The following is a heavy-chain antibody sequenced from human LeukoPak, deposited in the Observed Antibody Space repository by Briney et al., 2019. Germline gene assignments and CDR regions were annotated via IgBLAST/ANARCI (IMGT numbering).Heavy chain of an antibody. Sequence: PGGSLRLSCAASGFTFSSYAMTWVRQAPGKGLEWVSAISGSGGSTYYADSVKGRFTISRDNSKNTLYLQMNSLRAEDTAVYCCAKDSTGVFDYWGQGTLVTVSS. V-gene: IGHV3-23*01. CDR3: AKDSTGVFDY. D-gene: IGHD2-2*01. J-gene: IGHJ4*02. CDR2: ISGSGGST. CDR1: GFTFSSYA.